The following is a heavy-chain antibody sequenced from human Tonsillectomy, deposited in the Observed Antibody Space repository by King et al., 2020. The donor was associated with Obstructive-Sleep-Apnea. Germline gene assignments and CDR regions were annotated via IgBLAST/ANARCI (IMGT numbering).Heavy chain of an antibody. CDR1: GGSISSGGYT. V-gene: IGHV4-30-4*07. D-gene: IGHD4-17*01. Sequence: QLQESGPGLVKPSQTLSLTCAVSGGSISSGGYTWSWIRQPPGKGLEWIGYLYYNGNTYYNPSLKSRVSISGDTSKNQFSLKLSSVTAADTAVYYCARRGVTYGDYDNWGQGTLVTVSS. CDR3: ARRGVTYGDYDN. J-gene: IGHJ4*02. CDR2: LYYNGNT.